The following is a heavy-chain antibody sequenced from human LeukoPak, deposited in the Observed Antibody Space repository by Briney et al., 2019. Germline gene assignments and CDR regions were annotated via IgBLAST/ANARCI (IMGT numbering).Heavy chain of an antibody. V-gene: IGHV1-2*02. D-gene: IGHD4-17*01. CDR3: VXXXXXDYVQFDY. CDR2: IKPSTGDT. Sequence: GASVKVSCKTSGYTFTAYYMHWVRQAPGQGLEWMGWIKPSTGDTNYAQNFQGRVAMTRDTSITTAYMELSRLRSDDTAMYYCVXXXXXDYVQFDYWGQGTXXT. J-gene: IGHJ4*02. CDR1: GYTFTAYY.